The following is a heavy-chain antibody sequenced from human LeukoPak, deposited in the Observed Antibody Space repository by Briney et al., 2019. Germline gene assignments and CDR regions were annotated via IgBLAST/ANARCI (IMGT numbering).Heavy chain of an antibody. CDR1: GYTFTSYG. V-gene: IGHV1-18*01. CDR3: ARDNYYDSSGLLDY. CDR2: ISAYNGNT. D-gene: IGHD3-22*01. J-gene: IGHJ4*02. Sequence: ASVKVSCKASGYTFTSYGISWVRQAPGQGLEWMGWISAYNGNTNYAQKLQGRVTMTTVTSTSTAYMELRSLRSDDTAVYYCARDNYYDSSGLLDYWGQGALVTVSS.